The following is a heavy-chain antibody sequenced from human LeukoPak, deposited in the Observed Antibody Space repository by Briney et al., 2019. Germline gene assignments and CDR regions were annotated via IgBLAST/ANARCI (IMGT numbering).Heavy chain of an antibody. Sequence: SVKVSCKASGGTFISYAISWVRQAPGQELEWMGGIIPIFGTANYAQKFQGRVTITADESTSTAYMELSSLRSEDTAVYYCARDEEAAATNRAYNWFDPWGQGTLVTVSS. CDR1: GGTFISYA. D-gene: IGHD1-14*01. V-gene: IGHV1-69*01. CDR2: IIPIFGTA. J-gene: IGHJ5*02. CDR3: ARDEEAAATNRAYNWFDP.